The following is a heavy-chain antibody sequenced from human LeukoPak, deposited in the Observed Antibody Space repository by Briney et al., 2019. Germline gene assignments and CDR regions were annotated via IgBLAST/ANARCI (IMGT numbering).Heavy chain of an antibody. D-gene: IGHD6-13*01. CDR3: ARERGVAAAGTVLFDY. CDR2: IYHSGST. CDR1: GGSISSGGYY. V-gene: IGHV4-30-2*01. J-gene: IGHJ4*02. Sequence: PSETLSLTCTVSGGSISSGGYYWSWIRQPPGKGLEWIGYIYHSGSTYYNPSLKSRVTISVDRSKNQFSLKLSSVTAADTAVYYCARERGVAAAGTVLFDYWGQGTLVTVSS.